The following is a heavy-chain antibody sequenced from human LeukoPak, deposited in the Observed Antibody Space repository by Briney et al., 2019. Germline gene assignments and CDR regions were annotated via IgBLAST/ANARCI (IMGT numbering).Heavy chain of an antibody. CDR1: GFTFSSYC. Sequence: PGGSLRLSCVASGFTFSSYCMSWVRQAPGKGLQWVANIRQDGSEKYYVDSVKGRFTISRDNAKNSLYLQMNSLRAEDTAVYYCARVDGRYYYYYGMDVWGQGTTVTVSS. CDR3: ARVDGRYYYYYGMDV. J-gene: IGHJ6*02. V-gene: IGHV3-7*01. D-gene: IGHD3-10*01. CDR2: IRQDGSEK.